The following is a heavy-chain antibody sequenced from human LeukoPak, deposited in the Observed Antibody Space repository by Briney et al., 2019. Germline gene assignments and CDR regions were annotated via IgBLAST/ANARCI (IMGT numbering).Heavy chain of an antibody. CDR1: GFTFRSYG. V-gene: IGHV3-33*01. Sequence: GGSLRLSCAASGFTFRSYGMHWVRQAPGKGLEGVATIWYDGGNKFYADAVKGRFTIPRDNSKNTLYLQMSSLRGEDTAVYYCARDTSGYTDAFDIWGQGTMVTVSS. CDR3: ARDTSGYTDAFDI. CDR2: IWYDGGNK. D-gene: IGHD3-16*02. J-gene: IGHJ3*02.